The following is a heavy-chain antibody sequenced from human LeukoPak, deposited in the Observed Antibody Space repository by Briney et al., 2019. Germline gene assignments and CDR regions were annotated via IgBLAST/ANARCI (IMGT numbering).Heavy chain of an antibody. CDR3: ARDFGLVSDSYGSIYYFDY. CDR1: GYTFTSYG. V-gene: IGHV1-18*01. J-gene: IGHJ4*02. Sequence: ASVKVSCKASGYTFTSYGISWVRQAPGQGLEWMGWISAYNGNTNYAQNLQGRVTMTTDASTGTADVELRSLRSDDSAVYYCARDFGLVSDSYGSIYYFDYWGQGTLVTVSS. CDR2: ISAYNGNT. D-gene: IGHD5-18*01.